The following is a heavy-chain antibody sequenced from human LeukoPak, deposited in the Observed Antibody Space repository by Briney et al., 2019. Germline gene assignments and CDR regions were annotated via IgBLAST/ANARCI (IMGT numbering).Heavy chain of an antibody. CDR2: IYSGGST. D-gene: IGHD2-15*01. CDR3: ARERRYCSGDNCYSGFDY. J-gene: IGHJ4*02. CDR1: GFTVSSNY. Sequence: RGSLRLSCAASGFTVSSNYLNWVRQAPGKGLEWVSVIYSGGSTYYADSVKGRFTVSRDNSKNTLYLQMNSLRVEDTAVYYCARERRYCSGDNCYSGFDYWGQGTLVTVSS. V-gene: IGHV3-53*01.